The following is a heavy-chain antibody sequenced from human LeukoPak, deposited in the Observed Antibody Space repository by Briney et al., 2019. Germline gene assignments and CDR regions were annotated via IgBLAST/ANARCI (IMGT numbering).Heavy chain of an antibody. J-gene: IGHJ4*02. D-gene: IGHD5-18*01. V-gene: IGHV3-23*01. CDR3: ARGSDRGYNYGFDY. CDR1: GFTLSSYA. CDR2: ISGSGDRT. Sequence: GGSLRLSCAASGFTLSSYAMSWVRQAPGKGLEWVSGISGSGDRTHDADSVKGRFTISRGNSKNTVYLQMNSLRADDTAMYYCARGSDRGYNYGFDYWGQGTLVTVSS.